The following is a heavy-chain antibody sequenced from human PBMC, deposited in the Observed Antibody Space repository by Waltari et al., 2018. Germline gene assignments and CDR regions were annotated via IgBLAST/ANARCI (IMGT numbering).Heavy chain of an antibody. J-gene: IGHJ6*02. CDR3: ARGITLDV. Sequence: NWGLEAAGKGLGWVSFISSGGKTIYYTDSVKGRFTISRDNAKNSLFLQMNSLRDEDTAVYYCARGITLDVWGQGTTVTVSS. V-gene: IGHV3-48*02. CDR2: ISSGGKTI.